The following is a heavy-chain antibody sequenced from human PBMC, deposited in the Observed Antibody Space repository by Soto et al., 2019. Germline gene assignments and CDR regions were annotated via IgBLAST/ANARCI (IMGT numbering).Heavy chain of an antibody. CDR3: VRGGAPAALSWFDP. J-gene: IGHJ5*02. V-gene: IGHV1-18*01. D-gene: IGHD2-2*01. CDR1: GYTFTNYG. CDR2: ISAYNGDT. Sequence: ASVKVSCKASGYTFTNYGISWVRQAPGQGLEWMGWISAYNGDTNYAQELQGRVTLTTDTPTTTAYMELRSLRSDDTAVYYCVRGGAPAALSWFDPWGQGTLVTVSS.